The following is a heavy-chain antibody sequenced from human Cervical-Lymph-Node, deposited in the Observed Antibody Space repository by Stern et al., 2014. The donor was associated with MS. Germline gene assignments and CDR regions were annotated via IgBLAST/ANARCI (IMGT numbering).Heavy chain of an antibody. CDR1: GYNFVTYG. V-gene: IGHV1-18*01. J-gene: IGHJ6*02. D-gene: IGHD6-19*01. CDR3: ARCCGVAGYQHNYGMDV. CDR2: ISTYNGET. Sequence: QVQLVQSGAEVKKPGASVTVSCKASGYNFVTYGITLVRQAPGQGLEWLGRISTYNGETRYVQKFQGRVTMTKDTSANTVYMELRNLIFDDTAVYYCARCCGVAGYQHNYGMDVWGQGTTVTVS.